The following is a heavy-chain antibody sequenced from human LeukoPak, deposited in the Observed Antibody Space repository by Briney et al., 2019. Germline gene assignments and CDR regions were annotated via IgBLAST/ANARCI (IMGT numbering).Heavy chain of an antibody. CDR1: GYSFTPYG. J-gene: IGHJ4*02. CDR3: ARGVSARGVED. D-gene: IGHD4/OR15-4a*01. Sequence: ASVKVSCKASGYSFTPYGINWVRQAPGQELEWMGWISAYSDKRKYAPNFQGRFTMTTDTSTSTAHMELRSLRSDDTAVYYCARGVSARGVEDWGQGTLVTVSS. CDR2: ISAYSDKR. V-gene: IGHV1-18*01.